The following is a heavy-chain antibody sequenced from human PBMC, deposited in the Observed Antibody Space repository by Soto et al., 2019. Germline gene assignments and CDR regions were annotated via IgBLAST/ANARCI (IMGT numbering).Heavy chain of an antibody. J-gene: IGHJ6*02. D-gene: IGHD1-26*01. CDR1: GFTFSSYG. V-gene: IGHV3-30*18. Sequence: GGSLRLSCAASGFTFSSYGMHWVRQAPGKGLEWVAVISYDGSNKYYADSVKGRFTISRDNSKNTLYLQTNSLRAEDTAVYYCEKESIVGDARPYYYYGMDVWGQGTTVTVSS. CDR3: EKESIVGDARPYYYYGMDV. CDR2: ISYDGSNK.